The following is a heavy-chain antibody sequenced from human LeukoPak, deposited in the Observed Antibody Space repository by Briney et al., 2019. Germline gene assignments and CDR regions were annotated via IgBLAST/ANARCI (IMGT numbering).Heavy chain of an antibody. V-gene: IGHV4-34*01. J-gene: IGHJ6*03. D-gene: IGHD6-19*01. CDR2: INHSGST. Sequence: SETLSLTCTVSGGSISSYYWSWIRQPPGKGLEWIGEINHSGSTNYNPSLKSRVTISVDTSKNQFSLKLSSVTAADTAVYYCASGSSGRNYYYYYYMDVWGKGTTVTVSS. CDR1: GGSISSYY. CDR3: ASGSSGRNYYYYYYMDV.